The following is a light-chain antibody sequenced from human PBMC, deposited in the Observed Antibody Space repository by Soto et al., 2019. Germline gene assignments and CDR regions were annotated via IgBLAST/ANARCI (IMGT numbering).Light chain of an antibody. CDR1: QSVSSGY. V-gene: IGKV3-20*01. CDR2: GAS. CDR3: QQYGISQNT. Sequence: ETVMTQPPGTLSLSPGERATLSCRASQSVSSGYLAWYQQKPGQAPRLLIFGASNRATGIPDRFTGSGSGTDFTLTISRLEPEDFAVYYCQQYGISQNTFGQGTKLEIK. J-gene: IGKJ2*01.